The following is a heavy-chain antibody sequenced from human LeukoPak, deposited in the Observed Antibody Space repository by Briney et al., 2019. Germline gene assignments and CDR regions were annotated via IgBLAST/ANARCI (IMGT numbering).Heavy chain of an antibody. D-gene: IGHD3-3*01. CDR2: INSDGSST. CDR3: ARAHYDFWSGSYFDD. Sequence: GGSLRLSCAASGFTFSSYWMHWVRQAPGKGLGCVSRINSDGSSTSYADPVKGGFTISRDNAKNKLYLQMNSLRAEDTAVYYCARAHYDFWSGSYFDDWGQGTLVTVSS. V-gene: IGHV3-74*01. CDR1: GFTFSSYW. J-gene: IGHJ4*02.